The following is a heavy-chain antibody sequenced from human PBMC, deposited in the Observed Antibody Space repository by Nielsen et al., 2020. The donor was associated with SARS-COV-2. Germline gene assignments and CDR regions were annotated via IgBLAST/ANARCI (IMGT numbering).Heavy chain of an antibody. CDR3: ARALLTGYYSDLYYCEY. D-gene: IGHD3-9*01. J-gene: IGHJ4*02. CDR1: GGSISTSS. V-gene: IGHV4-59*13. Sequence: SETLSLTCTVSGGSISTSSWSWIRQPPGKALEWIGYISDSGSTNYNPSLKSRVTISVDTSKNQFSLRLNSVTAEDTAVYYCARALLTGYYSDLYYCEYWGQGTLVTVSS. CDR2: ISDSGST.